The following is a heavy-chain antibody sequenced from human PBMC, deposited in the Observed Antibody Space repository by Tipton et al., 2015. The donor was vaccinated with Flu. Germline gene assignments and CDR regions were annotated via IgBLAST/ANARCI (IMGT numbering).Heavy chain of an antibody. CDR3: ARGDSSSTWSHNYYYYGMDV. V-gene: IGHV3-11*01. D-gene: IGHD6-6*01. J-gene: IGHJ6*02. CDR1: GFTFSDYY. Sequence: SLRLSCAASGFTFSDYYMSWIRQAPGKGLEWVSYISSSGSTIYYADSVKGRFTISRDNAKNSLYLQMNSLRAEDTAVYYCARGDSSSTWSHNYYYYGMDVWGQGPTVTVSS. CDR2: ISSSGSTI.